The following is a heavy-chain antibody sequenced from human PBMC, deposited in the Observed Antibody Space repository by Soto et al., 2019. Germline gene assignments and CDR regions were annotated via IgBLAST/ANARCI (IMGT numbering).Heavy chain of an antibody. D-gene: IGHD5-12*01. CDR2: IYWNDAA. CDR3: IHDEKRGYTGYDRFDY. V-gene: IGHV2-5*04. Sequence: GPTPVNPTQTLTLTWTFSGFLLSTSKVGVGWIRQPPGKALAWLALIYWNDAARYSPSLKNRLTITKDTTKNQVVLTMTNMDPVDTRTYYCIHDEKRGYTGYDRFDYWGQGTLVTVSS. CDR1: GFLLSTSKVG. J-gene: IGHJ4*02.